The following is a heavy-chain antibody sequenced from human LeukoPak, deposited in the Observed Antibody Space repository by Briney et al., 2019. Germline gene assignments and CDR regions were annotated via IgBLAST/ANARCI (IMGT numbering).Heavy chain of an antibody. CDR3: ATWKPIQLRYYYYGMDV. J-gene: IGHJ6*02. CDR2: FDPEDGET. CDR1: GYIFTGYY. D-gene: IGHD1-1*01. Sequence: ASVKVSCKASGYIFTGYYMHWVRQAPGKGLEWMGGFDPEDGETIYAQKFQGRVTMTEDTSTDTAYMELSSLRSEDTAVYYCATWKPIQLRYYYYGMDVWGQGTTVTVSS. V-gene: IGHV1-24*01.